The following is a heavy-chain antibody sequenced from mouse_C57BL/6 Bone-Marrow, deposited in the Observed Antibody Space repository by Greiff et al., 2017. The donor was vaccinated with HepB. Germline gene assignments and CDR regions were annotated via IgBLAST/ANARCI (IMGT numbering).Heavy chain of an antibody. Sequence: DVMLVESGEGLVKPGGSLKLSCAASGFTFSSYAMSWVRQTPEKRLEWVAYISSGGDYIYYADTVKGRFTISRDNARNTLYLQMSSLKSEDTAMYYCTRGSNYPYYAMDYWGQGTSVTVSS. CDR1: GFTFSSYA. CDR2: ISSGGDYI. D-gene: IGHD2-5*01. CDR3: TRGSNYPYYAMDY. J-gene: IGHJ4*01. V-gene: IGHV5-9-1*02.